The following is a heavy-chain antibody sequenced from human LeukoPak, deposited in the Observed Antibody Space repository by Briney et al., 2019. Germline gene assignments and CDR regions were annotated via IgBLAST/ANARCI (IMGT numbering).Heavy chain of an antibody. V-gene: IGHV4-59*01. J-gene: IGHJ6*03. CDR1: GGSISSYY. Sequence: PSETLSLTCTVSGGSISSYYWRWIRQPPGKGLEWIGYIYYSGSTNYNPSLKSRVTISVDTSKNQFSLKLSSVTAADTAVYYCARVGGGDNYYYYYYYMDVWGKGTTVTVSS. CDR3: ARVGGGDNYYYYYYYMDV. D-gene: IGHD5-24*01. CDR2: IYYSGST.